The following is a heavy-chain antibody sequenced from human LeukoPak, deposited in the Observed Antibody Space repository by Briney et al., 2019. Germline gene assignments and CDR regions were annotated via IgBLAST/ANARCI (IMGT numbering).Heavy chain of an antibody. CDR2: IYTSGST. V-gene: IGHV4-4*07. Sequence: SETLSLTCTVSGGSISSYYWNWIRQPAGKGLEWIGRIYTSGSTNYNPSLKSRVTMSVDTSKNQFSLKLSSVTAADTAVYYCARVPYRYSSSWYWFDPWGQGTLVTVSS. CDR3: ARVPYRYSSSWYWFDP. D-gene: IGHD6-13*01. CDR1: GGSISSYY. J-gene: IGHJ5*02.